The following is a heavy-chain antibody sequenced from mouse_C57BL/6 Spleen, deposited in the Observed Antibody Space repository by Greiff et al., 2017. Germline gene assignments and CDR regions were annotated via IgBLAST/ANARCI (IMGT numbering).Heavy chain of an antibody. CDR1: GFTFSSYA. D-gene: IGHD1-1*01. CDR3: ARETTVVEDYAMDY. CDR2: ISDGGSYT. J-gene: IGHJ4*01. Sequence: EVKLVESGGGLVKPGGSLKLSCAASGFTFSSYAMSWVRQTPEKRLEWVATISDGGSYTYYPDNVKGRFTISRDKAKNNLYLQMSHLKSEDTAMYYCARETTVVEDYAMDYWGQGTSVTVSS. V-gene: IGHV5-4*01.